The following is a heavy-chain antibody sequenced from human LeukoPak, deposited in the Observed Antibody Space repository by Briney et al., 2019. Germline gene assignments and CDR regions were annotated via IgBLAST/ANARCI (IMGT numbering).Heavy chain of an antibody. CDR3: AKGDVVVPAAMLLDY. CDR1: GFTFSSYA. D-gene: IGHD2-2*01. CDR2: ISGSGGST. Sequence: GGSLRLSCAASGFTFSSYAMSWVRQAPGKGLEWVSAISGSGGSTYYADSVKGRFTISRDNSKNTLYLQMNSLRAEDTAVYYCAKGDVVVPAAMLLDYWGQGTLVTVSS. J-gene: IGHJ4*02. V-gene: IGHV3-23*01.